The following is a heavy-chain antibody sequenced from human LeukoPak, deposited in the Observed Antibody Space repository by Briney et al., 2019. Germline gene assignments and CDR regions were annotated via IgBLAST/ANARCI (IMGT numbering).Heavy chain of an antibody. D-gene: IGHD1-26*01. CDR1: GFTFSTYA. CDR3: AKDMRPYSGDRSFLFDQ. Sequence: GGSLRLSCAASGFTFSTYAMSWVRQAPGKGLEWVALISYDGSDKYFADSVKGRSSISRDNSQNTLYLQMNSLITEDTAIYYCAKDMRPYSGDRSFLFDQWGQGTLVIVSS. J-gene: IGHJ4*02. V-gene: IGHV3-30*18. CDR2: ISYDGSDK.